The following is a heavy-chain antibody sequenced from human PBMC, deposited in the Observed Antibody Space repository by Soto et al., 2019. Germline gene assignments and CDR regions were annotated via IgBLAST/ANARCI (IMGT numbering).Heavy chain of an antibody. J-gene: IGHJ6*02. CDR3: ANSVTVFGVVITNYYYYVMDV. CDR1: GFTFSSYA. CDR2: ISGSGGST. D-gene: IGHD3-3*01. V-gene: IGHV3-23*01. Sequence: GGSLRLSCAASGFTFSSYAMSWVRQAPGKGLEWVSAISGSGGSTYYADSVKGRFTISRDNSKNTLYLQMNSLRAEDTAVYYCANSVTVFGVVITNYYYYVMDVWGQGTTVTVSS.